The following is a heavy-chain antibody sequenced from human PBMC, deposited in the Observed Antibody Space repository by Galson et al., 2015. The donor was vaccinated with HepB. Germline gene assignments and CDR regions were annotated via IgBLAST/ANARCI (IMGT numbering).Heavy chain of an antibody. Sequence: SVKVSCKASGYTFTSYAMHWVRQAPGQRLEWMGWINAGNGNTKYSQKFQGRVTITRDTSASTAYMELSSLRSEDTAVYYCARRATMVRGVIAGYYYYYMDVWGKGTTVTVSS. J-gene: IGHJ6*03. CDR3: ARRATMVRGVIAGYYYYYMDV. V-gene: IGHV1-3*01. D-gene: IGHD3-10*01. CDR2: INAGNGNT. CDR1: GYTFTSYA.